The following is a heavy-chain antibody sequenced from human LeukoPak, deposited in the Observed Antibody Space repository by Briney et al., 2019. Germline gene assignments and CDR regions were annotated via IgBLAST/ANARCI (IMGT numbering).Heavy chain of an antibody. D-gene: IGHD3-3*01. CDR2: IRYDGSDK. CDR1: GFTFSSYG. Sequence: GGSLRLSCAASGFTFSSYGMHWVRQAPGKGLEWVGFIRYDGSDKYYADSVKGRFTISRDNPKNTLYLQMNSLRAEDTAVYYCARATYDFWSGPNFDYWGQGTLVTVSS. CDR3: ARATYDFWSGPNFDY. V-gene: IGHV3-30*02. J-gene: IGHJ4*02.